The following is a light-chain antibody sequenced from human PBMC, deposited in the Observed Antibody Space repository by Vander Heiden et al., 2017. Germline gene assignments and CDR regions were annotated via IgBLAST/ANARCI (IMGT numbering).Light chain of an antibody. J-gene: IGLJ2*01. CDR3: AAWDDSLNGVV. CDR1: SSTIGNNA. V-gene: IGLV1-36*01. CDR2: DDD. Sequence: QSVLTQPPSVSEAPRQRVTISCSGSSSTIGNNAVTGYQQLPGKAPKLIIYDDDLLPSGVSDRLSGSKSGTSASLAISGLQSEDEADYYCAAWDDSLNGVVFGGGTKLTVL.